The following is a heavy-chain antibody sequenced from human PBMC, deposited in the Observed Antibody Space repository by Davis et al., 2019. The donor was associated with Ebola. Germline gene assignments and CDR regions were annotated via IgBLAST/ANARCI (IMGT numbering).Heavy chain of an antibody. CDR1: GYSFTSYW. D-gene: IGHD2-15*01. V-gene: IGHV5-51*01. Sequence: GESLKISCKGSGYSFTSYWIGWVRQMPGKGLEWMGIIYPGDSDTRYSPSFQGQVTISADKSISTAYLQWSSLKASDTAMYYCARAPSILYCSGGSCYSNYYYYYYMDVWGKGTTVTVSS. CDR2: IYPGDSDT. J-gene: IGHJ6*03. CDR3: ARAPSILYCSGGSCYSNYYYYYYMDV.